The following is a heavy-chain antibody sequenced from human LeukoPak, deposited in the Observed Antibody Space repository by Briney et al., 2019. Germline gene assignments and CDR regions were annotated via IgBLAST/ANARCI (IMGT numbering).Heavy chain of an antibody. CDR3: ARVGYVGVVPAADNWFDP. Sequence: PSETLSLTCAVYGGSFSGYYCSWIRQPPGKGLEWIGGINHSGSTNYNPSLKSRVIISVDTSKNQFSLKLSSVTAADTAVYYCARVGYVGVVPAADNWFDPWGQGTLVTVSS. CDR2: INHSGST. J-gene: IGHJ5*02. V-gene: IGHV4-34*01. D-gene: IGHD2-2*01. CDR1: GGSFSGYY.